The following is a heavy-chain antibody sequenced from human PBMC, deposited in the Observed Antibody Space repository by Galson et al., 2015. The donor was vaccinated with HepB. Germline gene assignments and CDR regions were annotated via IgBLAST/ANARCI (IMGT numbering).Heavy chain of an antibody. D-gene: IGHD5-24*01. CDR2: TYYRSKWYD. V-gene: IGHV6-1*01. Sequence: CAISGDSVSSNTAAWNWIRQSPSRGLEWLGRTYYRSKWYDDYAVSVKSRITINSDTSKNQFSLQLNSVTPEDTAVYYCAREMPTIPGPTNYDYWGQGTLVTVSS. J-gene: IGHJ4*02. CDR3: AREMPTIPGPTNYDY. CDR1: GDSVSSNTAA.